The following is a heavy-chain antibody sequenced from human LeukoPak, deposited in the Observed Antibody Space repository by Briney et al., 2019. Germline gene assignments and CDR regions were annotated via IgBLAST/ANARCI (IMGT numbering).Heavy chain of an antibody. D-gene: IGHD6-13*01. J-gene: IGHJ4*02. CDR2: IIPILGKA. CDR3: ARMAVAAAGAFDY. CDR1: GGTFSSYS. V-gene: IGHV1-69*02. Sequence: SGNLSCKASGGTFSSYSISWVRQAPRQGREWVGGIIPILGKANYAQKCQGRVTIGAGKSTSTAYMELSSLRSEDTAVYYCARMAVAAAGAFDYWGQGTLVTVSS.